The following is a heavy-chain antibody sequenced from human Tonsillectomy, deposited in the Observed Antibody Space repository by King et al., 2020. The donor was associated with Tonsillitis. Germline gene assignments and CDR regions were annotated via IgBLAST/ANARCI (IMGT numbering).Heavy chain of an antibody. CDR1: GFTFRRRA. Sequence: GGGWVHAGGWLTRACAASGFTFRRRAMSWVRQAPGKGLDWVADMSGSCGGTYYADSVKGRFTISRDNSKTTLYLQMNSLRAEDTAVYYCAKDLSIAMVTRIFDYWGQGTLVTVSS. J-gene: IGHJ4*02. CDR3: AKDLSIAMVTRIFDY. V-gene: IGHV3-23*01. D-gene: IGHD5-18*01. CDR2: MSGSCGGT.